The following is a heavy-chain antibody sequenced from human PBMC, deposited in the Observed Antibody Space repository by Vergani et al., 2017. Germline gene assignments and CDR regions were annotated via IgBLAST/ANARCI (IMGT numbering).Heavy chain of an antibody. V-gene: IGHV3-33*06. D-gene: IGHD4-17*01. J-gene: IGHJ4*02. CDR1: GFTFSSYG. Sequence: QVQLVESGGGVVQPGRSLRLSCAASGFTFSSYGMHWVRQAPGKGLEWVAVIWYDGSNKYYADYVKGRFTISRDNSKNTLYLQMNSLRAEDTAVYYCAKEDYGDRFDYWGQGTLVTVSS. CDR3: AKEDYGDRFDY. CDR2: IWYDGSNK.